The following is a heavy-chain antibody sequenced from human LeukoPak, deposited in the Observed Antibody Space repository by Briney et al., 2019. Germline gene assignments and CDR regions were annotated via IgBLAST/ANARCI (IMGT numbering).Heavy chain of an antibody. CDR2: IWYDGSNK. CDR1: GFTFSSYG. J-gene: IGHJ4*02. D-gene: IGHD6-13*01. CDR3: ARDFADRAGIGY. V-gene: IGHV3-33*01. Sequence: PGGSLRLSCAASGFTFSSYGMHWVRQAPGKGLEWVAVIWYDGSNKYYADSVKGRFTISRDNSKNTLYLQMNSLRAEDTAVYYCARDFADRAGIGYWGQGTPVTVSS.